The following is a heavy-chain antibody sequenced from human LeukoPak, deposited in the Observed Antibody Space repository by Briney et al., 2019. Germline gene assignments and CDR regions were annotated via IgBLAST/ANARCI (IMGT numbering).Heavy chain of an antibody. Sequence: SETLSLTCSVSGGSISTYYWSWIRQAPGKGLEWVAYINYSGNTDSSPSLKSRVAMSVDTSENQLSLKLSSVTAADTAVYYCARHEYAWRGAFDIWGQGTMVTVSS. CDR2: INYSGNT. J-gene: IGHJ3*02. CDR3: ARHEYAWRGAFDI. D-gene: IGHD2/OR15-2a*01. V-gene: IGHV4-59*08. CDR1: GGSISTYY.